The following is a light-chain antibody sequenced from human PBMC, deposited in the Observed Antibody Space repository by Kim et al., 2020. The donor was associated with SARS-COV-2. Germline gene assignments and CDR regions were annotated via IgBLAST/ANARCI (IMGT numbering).Light chain of an antibody. CDR1: SSNIGNNY. CDR2: DNN. V-gene: IGLV1-51*01. CDR3: GTWDSSLSAVYV. J-gene: IGLJ1*01. Sequence: QKVTISCSGSSSNIGNNYVSWYQQLPGTAPKLLIYDNNKRPSGIPDRFSGSKSGTSATLGITGLQTGDEADYYCGTWDSSLSAVYVFGTGTKVT.